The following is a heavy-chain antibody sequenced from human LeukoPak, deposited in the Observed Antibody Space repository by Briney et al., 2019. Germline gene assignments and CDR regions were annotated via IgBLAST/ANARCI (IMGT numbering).Heavy chain of an antibody. D-gene: IGHD3-9*01. Sequence: SVKVSCKASGGTFSSYAISWVRQAPGQGLEWMGGIIPIFGTANYAQKFQGRVTITTDESTSTAYMELSSLKSEDTAVYYCARGTGYDILTGYYLDYWGQGTLVTVSS. CDR3: ARGTGYDILTGYYLDY. V-gene: IGHV1-69*05. CDR2: IIPIFGTA. J-gene: IGHJ4*02. CDR1: GGTFSSYA.